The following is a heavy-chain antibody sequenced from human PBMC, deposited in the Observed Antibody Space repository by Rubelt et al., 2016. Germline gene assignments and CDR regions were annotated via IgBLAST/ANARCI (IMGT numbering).Heavy chain of an antibody. V-gene: IGHV4-34*01. D-gene: IGHD6-13*01. CDR2: INHSEST. CDR3: ARGFDAAVGGTFDY. J-gene: IGHJ4*02. Sequence: QVQLQQWGAGLLKPSETLSLTCAVYGGSFSGYYLSWIRQPPGTGLEWIGEINHSESTNYNPSLKGRVTISVDTAKNQLSRKLSSVTAADTAVYYCARGFDAAVGGTFDYWGQGTLVTVSS. CDR1: GGSFSGYY.